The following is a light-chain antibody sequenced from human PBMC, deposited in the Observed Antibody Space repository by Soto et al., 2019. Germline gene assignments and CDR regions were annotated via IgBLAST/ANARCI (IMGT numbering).Light chain of an antibody. V-gene: IGKV3-20*01. CDR2: GAS. Sequence: EIVLTQSPGTLSLSPGERATLSCRASQSVNAGWLAWFQQRPGQAPSLLIYGASNRATGIPDRFSGSGSGTGFTLTISRLEPEDFAVYYCQHYGSSPPFTFGPGTKVDIK. J-gene: IGKJ3*01. CDR3: QHYGSSPPFT. CDR1: QSVNAGW.